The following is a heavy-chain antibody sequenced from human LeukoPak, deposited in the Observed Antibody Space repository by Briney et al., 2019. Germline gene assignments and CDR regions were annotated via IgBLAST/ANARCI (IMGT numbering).Heavy chain of an antibody. Sequence: GGSLRLSCAASGFTFSSNWMSWVRQAPGKGLEWVANIKKDGSEKYYVDSVKGRFTISGDNARTSLYLQMNSLRAEDTAVYYCARDLSGITGYTYGRGIDYWGQGTLVTVSS. CDR1: GFTFSSNW. J-gene: IGHJ4*02. CDR3: ARDLSGITGYTYGRGIDY. D-gene: IGHD5-18*01. CDR2: IKKDGSEK. V-gene: IGHV3-7*01.